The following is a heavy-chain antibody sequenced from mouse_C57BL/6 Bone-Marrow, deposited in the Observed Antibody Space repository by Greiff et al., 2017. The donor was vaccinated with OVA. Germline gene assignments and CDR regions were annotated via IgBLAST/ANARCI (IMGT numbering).Heavy chain of an antibody. V-gene: IGHV1-74*01. CDR3: AISIYYGYAWFAY. CDR1: GYTFTSYW. J-gene: IGHJ3*01. D-gene: IGHD2-2*01. CDR2: IHPSDSDT. Sequence: VQLQQPGAELVKPGASVKVSCKASGYTFTSYWMHWVKQRPGQGLEWIGRIHPSDSDTNYNQKFKGKATLTVDKSSSTAYMQLSSLTSEDSAVYYCAISIYYGYAWFAYWGQGTLVTVSA.